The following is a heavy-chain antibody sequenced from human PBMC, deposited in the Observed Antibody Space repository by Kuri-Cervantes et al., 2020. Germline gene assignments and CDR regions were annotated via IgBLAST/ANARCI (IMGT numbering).Heavy chain of an antibody. D-gene: IGHD1-26*01. CDR3: AKERTGRKSSGRFDY. CDR2: ISGSGGST. J-gene: IGHJ4*02. CDR1: GFTFSSYA. V-gene: IGHV3-23*01. Sequence: GGSLRLSCAASGFTFSSYAMSWVRQAPGKELEWVSAISGSGGSTYYADSVKGRFTISRDNSKNTLYLQMNSLRAEDTAVYYCAKERTGRKSSGRFDYWGQGTLVTVSS.